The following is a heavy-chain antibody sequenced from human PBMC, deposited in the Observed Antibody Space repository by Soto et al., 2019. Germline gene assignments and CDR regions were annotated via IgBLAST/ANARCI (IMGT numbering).Heavy chain of an antibody. D-gene: IGHD2-15*01. V-gene: IGHV4-4*02. CDR1: GDSTRSRYW. CDR2: VNQSGTS. J-gene: IGHJ6*02. Sequence: SETLSLTCGVSGDSTRSRYWWTWLRRPPGRGLEWIGEVNQSGTSNYNPSLKSRVTISIDDSKNHFSLKMTSVTAADTAVYYCAKEGCSGGSCYSIDYYYGMDVWGQGTTVTVSS. CDR3: AKEGCSGGSCYSIDYYYGMDV.